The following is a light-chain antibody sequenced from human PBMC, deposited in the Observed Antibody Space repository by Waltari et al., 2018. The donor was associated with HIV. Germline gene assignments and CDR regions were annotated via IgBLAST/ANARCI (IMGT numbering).Light chain of an antibody. CDR3: AAWDDSLSGFWV. V-gene: IGLV1-47*01. CDR2: RKN. J-gene: IGLJ3*02. Sequence: QSVLTQPPSASGTPGQRVTISCSGSSSNIGSKYVYWYQQLPGTAPKLLIHRKNQRPSGVPDRFSGSKSGTSASLAIRGLRSEDEADYYCAAWDDSLSGFWVFGGGTKLTVL. CDR1: SSNIGSKY.